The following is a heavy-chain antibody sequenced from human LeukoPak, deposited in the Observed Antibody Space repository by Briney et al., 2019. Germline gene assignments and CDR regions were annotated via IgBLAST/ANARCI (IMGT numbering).Heavy chain of an antibody. D-gene: IGHD1-1*01. Sequence: GASVKVSCKSSGYTFTSYAMHWVRQAPGQRPEWMGWINAGIGNTRYSERFQDRITITRDTSASTVHMELSSLRSEDTAVYYCARARGGDHEYIHFDYWGQGTLVTVSS. CDR3: ARARGGDHEYIHFDY. CDR2: INAGIGNT. V-gene: IGHV1-3*01. CDR1: GYTFTSYA. J-gene: IGHJ4*02.